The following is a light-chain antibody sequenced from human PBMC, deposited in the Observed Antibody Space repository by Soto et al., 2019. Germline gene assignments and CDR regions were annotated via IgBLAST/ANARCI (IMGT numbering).Light chain of an antibody. Sequence: QSALTQPASVSGSPGQSITISCTGTSSDVGGYNYVSWYQQHPGNAPKLMIYEVSNRPSGVSNRFSGSKSGNTASLTISGLQAEDEADYYCSSYTSSSTLYVFGTGTKLTV. CDR1: SSDVGGYNY. CDR3: SSYTSSSTLYV. V-gene: IGLV2-14*01. CDR2: EVS. J-gene: IGLJ1*01.